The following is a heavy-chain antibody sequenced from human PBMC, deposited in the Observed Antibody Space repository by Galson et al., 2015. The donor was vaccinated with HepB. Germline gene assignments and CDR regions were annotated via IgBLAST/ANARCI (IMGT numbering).Heavy chain of an antibody. CDR2: INVGNGDT. CDR1: GYTFTMYA. J-gene: IGHJ4*02. V-gene: IGHV1-3*01. Sequence: SVKVSCKASGYTFTMYAMHWVRQAPGQRPEWMGWINVGNGDTKYSRKFQGRVTITRDTSANTVYVELANLKFEETAVYYCTRSGRFGVSASDTGPFWGQGTLVTVSS. CDR3: TRSGRFGVSASDTGPF. D-gene: IGHD3-3*02.